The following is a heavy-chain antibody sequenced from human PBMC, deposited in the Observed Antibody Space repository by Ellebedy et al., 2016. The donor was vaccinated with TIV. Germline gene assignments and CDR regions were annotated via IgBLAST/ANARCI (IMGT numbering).Heavy chain of an antibody. CDR3: AIERHYQQFGMDV. D-gene: IGHD3-10*01. CDR2: IYLSGIT. V-gene: IGHV4-59*01. J-gene: IGHJ6*02. CDR1: GGSISSYY. Sequence: MPSETLSLTCTVSGGSISSYYWSWIRQSPGKGLEWIGYIYLSGITNYNPSLESRVTLSVDTSTNHFYLRLSSVTAADTAVYYCAIERHYQQFGMDVWGQGTTVTVSS.